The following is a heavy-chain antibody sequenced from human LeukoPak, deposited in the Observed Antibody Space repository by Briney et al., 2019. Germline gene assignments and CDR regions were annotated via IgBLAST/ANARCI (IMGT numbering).Heavy chain of an antibody. J-gene: IGHJ3*02. V-gene: IGHV5-51*01. CDR1: GYSFSSYW. Sequence: GESLKISCKGSGYSFSSYWIGWVRQMPGKGLEWMGIIYPSDSDTRCSPSFQGQVTISADKSISTAYLQWSSLKASDTAMYYCARLEQRWSFDIWGQGTMVTVSS. D-gene: IGHD6-25*01. CDR2: IYPSDSDT. CDR3: ARLEQRWSFDI.